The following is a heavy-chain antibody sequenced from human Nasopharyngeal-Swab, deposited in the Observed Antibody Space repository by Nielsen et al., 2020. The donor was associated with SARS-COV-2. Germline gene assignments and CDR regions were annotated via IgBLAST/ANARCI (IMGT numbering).Heavy chain of an antibody. CDR3: ARDWANSGSYYPYYGMDV. J-gene: IGHJ6*02. V-gene: IGHV3-11*05. D-gene: IGHD1-26*01. Sequence: GESLKISCAASGFTFSNYYMSWIRQAPGKGLEWVSYISSSSSYTNYADSVKGRFTISRDNAKNPLYLQMNSLRAEDTAVYYCARDWANSGSYYPYYGMDVWGQGTTVTVSS. CDR1: GFTFSNYY. CDR2: ISSSSSYT.